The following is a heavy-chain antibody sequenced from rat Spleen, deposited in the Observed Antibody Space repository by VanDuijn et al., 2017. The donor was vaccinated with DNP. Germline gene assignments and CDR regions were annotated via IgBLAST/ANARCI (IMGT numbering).Heavy chain of an antibody. Sequence: EVQLVESGGGLVQPGRSLKLSCAASGFTFSDYYMAWVRQAPTKGLEWVAYIRYDGGSTYYGDSVKGRFTISRANVKSTLYLQMNSLRSEDMATYFCVRPHHYAGSYPRYWGQGVMVTVSS. J-gene: IGHJ2*01. V-gene: IGHV5-22*01. CDR3: VRPHHYAGSYPRY. D-gene: IGHD1-12*02. CDR1: GFTFSDYY. CDR2: IRYDGGST.